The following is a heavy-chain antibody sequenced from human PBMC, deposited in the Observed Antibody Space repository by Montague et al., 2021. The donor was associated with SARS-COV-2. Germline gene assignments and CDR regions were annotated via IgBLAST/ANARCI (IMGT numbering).Heavy chain of an antibody. CDR2: IYYSGST. D-gene: IGHD4-23*01. V-gene: IGHV4-59*01. CDR3: ARGGGDYGGNPFDY. Sequence: SETLSLTCTVSGASITTYYWSWIRQPPGKGLEWIGYIYYSGSTYYTPSLKSRVSFSVDASKNEFSLRLTSVSAADTAVYYCARGGGDYGGNPFDYWGQGTLVTVSS. CDR1: GASITTYY. J-gene: IGHJ4*02.